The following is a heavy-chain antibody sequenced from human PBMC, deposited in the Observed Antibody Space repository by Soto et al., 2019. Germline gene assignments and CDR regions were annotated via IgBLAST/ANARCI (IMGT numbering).Heavy chain of an antibody. Sequence: GESLKISCKGSGYSFTSYWIGWVRQMPGKGLEWMGIIYPGDSDTRYSPSFQGQVTISADKSISTAYLQWSSLKASDTAMYYCARRSVGRYCSGGSCYPGNFDYWGQGTLVTVSS. D-gene: IGHD2-15*01. CDR2: IYPGDSDT. CDR3: ARRSVGRYCSGGSCYPGNFDY. J-gene: IGHJ4*02. V-gene: IGHV5-51*01. CDR1: GYSFTSYW.